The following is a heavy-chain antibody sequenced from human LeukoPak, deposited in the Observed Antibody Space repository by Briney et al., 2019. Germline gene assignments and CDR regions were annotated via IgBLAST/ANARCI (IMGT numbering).Heavy chain of an antibody. Sequence: GGSLRLSCAVSRFTFSDYWMRWVRQAPGKGLEWVAAINKDESEKRCVDSVKGRFTISRDNARNSVYLQMTSLGAEDTAVYYCATYTQHFGAPGGADYWGLGTLVTVSS. V-gene: IGHV3-7*01. CDR1: RFTFSDYW. CDR3: ATYTQHFGAPGGADY. J-gene: IGHJ4*02. CDR2: INKDESEK. D-gene: IGHD2-8*02.